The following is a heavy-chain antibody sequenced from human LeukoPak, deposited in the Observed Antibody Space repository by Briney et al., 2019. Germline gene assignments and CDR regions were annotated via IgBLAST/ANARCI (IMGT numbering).Heavy chain of an antibody. CDR2: IKQDGSEK. J-gene: IGHJ4*02. CDR1: GFTFNTYS. V-gene: IGHV3-7*04. CDR3: ARVEYCSSTSCYGLFDY. Sequence: GGSLRLSCAASGFTFNTYSMTWVRQAPGKGLEWVANIKQDGSEKYYVDSVKGRFTISRDNAKNSLYLQMNSLRAEDTAVYYCARVEYCSSTSCYGLFDYWGQGTLVTVSS. D-gene: IGHD2-2*01.